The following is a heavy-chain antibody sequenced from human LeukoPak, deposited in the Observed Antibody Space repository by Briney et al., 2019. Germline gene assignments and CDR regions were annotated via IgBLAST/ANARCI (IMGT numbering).Heavy chain of an antibody. V-gene: IGHV1-24*01. D-gene: IGHD6-13*01. CDR1: GYTLTELS. J-gene: IGHJ5*02. Sequence: ASVKVSCKVSGYTLTELSMHWVRQAPGKGLEWMGGFDPEDGETIYAQKFQGRVTMTEDTSTDTAYMELSSLRSEDTAVYYCTRDQGGHSSSWFEFDPWGQGTLVTVSS. CDR2: FDPEDGET. CDR3: TRDQGGHSSSWFEFDP.